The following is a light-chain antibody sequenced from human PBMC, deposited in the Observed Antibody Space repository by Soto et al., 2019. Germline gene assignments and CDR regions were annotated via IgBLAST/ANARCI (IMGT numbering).Light chain of an antibody. CDR3: QQRSNWPRGGWLYS. Sequence: EIVLTQSPGTLSLSPGERATLSCRASQSVSSSYLAWYQQKPGQAPRLLIYDASNMATGIPARFSGRGSGTAFPLTSSSLGPEDFAVYYCQQRSNWPRGGWLYSFGQGTKLEIK. V-gene: IGKV3D-20*02. CDR1: QSVSSSY. CDR2: DAS. J-gene: IGKJ2*01.